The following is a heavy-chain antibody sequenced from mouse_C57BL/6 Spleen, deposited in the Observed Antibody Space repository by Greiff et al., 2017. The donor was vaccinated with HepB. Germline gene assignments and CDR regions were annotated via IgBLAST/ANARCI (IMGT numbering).Heavy chain of an antibody. Sequence: EVKLQESGPELVKPGASVKISCKASGYSFTGYYMNWVKQSPEKSLEWIGEINPSTGGTTYNQKFKAKATLTVDKSSSTAYMQLKSLTSEDSAVYYCARYRRGYYAMDYWGQGTSVTVSS. J-gene: IGHJ4*01. CDR3: ARYRRGYYAMDY. CDR1: GYSFTGYY. V-gene: IGHV1-42*01. CDR2: INPSTGGT.